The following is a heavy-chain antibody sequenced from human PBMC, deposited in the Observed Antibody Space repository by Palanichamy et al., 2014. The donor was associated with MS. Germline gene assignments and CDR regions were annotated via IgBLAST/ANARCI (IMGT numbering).Heavy chain of an antibody. CDR2: ISSDGSNK. V-gene: IGHV3-30*04. CDR3: ARDPRAWGSSWHFYFDS. Sequence: QVQLVESGGGVVQSGRSLRLSCAASGFTFSRYVMHWVRQAPGKGLEWVARISSDGSNKDYADSVTGRFTISRDNSRNTFNLQMNSLRGEDTAVYFCARDPRAWGSSWHFYFDSRGQGALVTVSS. J-gene: IGHJ4*02. CDR1: GFTFSRYV. D-gene: IGHD6-13*01.